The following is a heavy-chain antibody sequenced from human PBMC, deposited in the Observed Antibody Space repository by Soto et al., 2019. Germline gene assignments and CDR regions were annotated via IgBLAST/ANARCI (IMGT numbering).Heavy chain of an antibody. D-gene: IGHD6-13*01. CDR1: GGSFSGYY. J-gene: IGHJ5*02. Sequence: SETLSLTCAVYGGSFSGYYWSWIRQPPGKGLEWIGEINHSGSTNYNPSLKSRVTISVDTSKNQFSLKLSSVTAADTAVYYCARGRGPCIYSSSCRNWFDPWGQGTLVTVSS. CDR2: INHSGST. CDR3: ARGRGPCIYSSSCRNWFDP. V-gene: IGHV4-34*01.